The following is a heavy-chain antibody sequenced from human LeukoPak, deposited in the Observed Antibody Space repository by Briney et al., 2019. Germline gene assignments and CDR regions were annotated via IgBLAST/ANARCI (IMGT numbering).Heavy chain of an antibody. J-gene: IGHJ4*02. V-gene: IGHV3-23*01. Sequence: GGSLRLSCAASGFTFSSYAMSWVRQAPGEGLEWVSAISGSGGSTYYADSVKGRFTISRDNSKNTLYLQMNSLRAEDTAVYYCATFLEWLLDYWGQGTLVTVSS. D-gene: IGHD3-3*01. CDR1: GFTFSSYA. CDR3: ATFLEWLLDY. CDR2: ISGSGGST.